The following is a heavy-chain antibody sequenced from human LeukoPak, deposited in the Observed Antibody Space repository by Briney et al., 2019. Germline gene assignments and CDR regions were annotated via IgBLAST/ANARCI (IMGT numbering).Heavy chain of an antibody. CDR1: GYTFTGDY. V-gene: IGHV1-2*02. CDR2: INPNSGGT. CDR3: ARYEWELLGNWFDP. Sequence: ASVKVSCKASGYTFTGDYMHWVRQAPGQGLEWMGWINPNSGGTNYAQKFQGRVTMTRDTSISTAYMELSRLRSDDTAVYYCARYEWELLGNWFDPWGQGTLVTVSS. D-gene: IGHD1-26*01. J-gene: IGHJ5*02.